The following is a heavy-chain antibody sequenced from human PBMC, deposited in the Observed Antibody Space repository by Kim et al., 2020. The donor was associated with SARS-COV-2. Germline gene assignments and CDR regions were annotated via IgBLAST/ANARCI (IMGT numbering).Heavy chain of an antibody. V-gene: IGHV5-10-1*01. CDR3: ARQGGSGSCLFYYGMDV. CDR1: GYSFTSYW. J-gene: IGHJ6*02. Sequence: GESLKISCQGSGYSFTSYWISWVRQMPGKGLEWMGRIDPSDSYTNYSPSFQGHVTISADKSISTAYLQWSSLKASDTAMYYCARQGGSGSCLFYYGMDVWGQGTTVTVSS. CDR2: IDPSDSYT. D-gene: IGHD3-10*01.